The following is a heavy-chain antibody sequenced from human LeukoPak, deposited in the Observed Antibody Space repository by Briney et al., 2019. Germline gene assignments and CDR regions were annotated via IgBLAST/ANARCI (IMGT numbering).Heavy chain of an antibody. CDR2: IDHSGST. V-gene: IGHV4-30-2*01. CDR1: GGSISSGGYS. J-gene: IGHJ4*02. Sequence: SETLSLTCAVSGGSISSGGYSWSWLRQPPGKGLEWIVYIDHSGSTYYNPSLKSRVTISVDRSKNQFSLKLSSVTAADTAVYYCAREGGADYGDPGGYYFDYWGQGTLVTVSS. CDR3: AREGGADYGDPGGYYFDY. D-gene: IGHD4-17*01.